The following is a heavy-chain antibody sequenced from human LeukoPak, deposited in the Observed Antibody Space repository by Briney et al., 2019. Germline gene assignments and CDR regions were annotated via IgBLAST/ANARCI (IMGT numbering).Heavy chain of an antibody. Sequence: GGSLRLSCAASGFTFSSYAMTWVRQAPGEGLEWASAISGSGAYTQYADSVKGRFTISRDNSKNALFLQMNSLRAEDTAVYYCARPFRRFDSSSSYYSFDLWGRGNVV. J-gene: IGHJ5*02. D-gene: IGHD3-22*01. CDR3: ARPFRRFDSSSSYYSFDL. CDR2: ISGSGAYT. CDR1: GFTFSSYA. V-gene: IGHV3-23*01.